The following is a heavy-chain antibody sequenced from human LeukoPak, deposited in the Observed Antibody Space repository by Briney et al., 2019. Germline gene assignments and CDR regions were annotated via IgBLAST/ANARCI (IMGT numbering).Heavy chain of an antibody. CDR2: IKQDGSEK. CDR3: ARDPSPRQNMDV. Sequence: GGSLRLSCAASGFTFSSYAMSWVRQAPGKGLEWVANIKQDGSEKYYVDSVKGRFTISRDNAKNSLYLQMNSLRAEDTAVYYCARDPSPRQNMDVWGQGTTVTVSS. CDR1: GFTFSSYA. V-gene: IGHV3-7*01. J-gene: IGHJ6*02.